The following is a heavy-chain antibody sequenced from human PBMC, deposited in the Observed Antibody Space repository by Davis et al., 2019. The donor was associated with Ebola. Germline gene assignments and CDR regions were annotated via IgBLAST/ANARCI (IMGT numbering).Heavy chain of an antibody. CDR3: ARESLGYCSSTSCYTDTFDY. V-gene: IGHV1-2*06. D-gene: IGHD2-2*02. J-gene: IGHJ4*02. CDR1: GFILTNYA. CDR2: INPNSGGT. Sequence: AASVKVSCKASGFILTNYAIHWVRQAPGQGLEWMGRINPNSGGTNYAQKFQGRVTMTRDTSISTAYMELSRLRSDDTAVYYCARESLGYCSSTSCYTDTFDYWGQGTLVTVSS.